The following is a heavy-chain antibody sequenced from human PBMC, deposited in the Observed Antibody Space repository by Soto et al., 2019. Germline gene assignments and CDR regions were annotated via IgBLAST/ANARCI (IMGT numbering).Heavy chain of an antibody. D-gene: IGHD2-2*01. J-gene: IGHJ4*02. Sequence: GGSLRLSCAASGFSFSDSGIHWVRQASGKGLEWVGRIRTKSNSYATAYAASVKGRSTISRDDSKNTAYLQMNSLKTEDTAVYYCTRLHFIVQPGINYWCQG. CDR3: TRLHFIVQPGINY. CDR1: GFSFSDSG. V-gene: IGHV3-73*01. CDR2: IRTKSNSYAT.